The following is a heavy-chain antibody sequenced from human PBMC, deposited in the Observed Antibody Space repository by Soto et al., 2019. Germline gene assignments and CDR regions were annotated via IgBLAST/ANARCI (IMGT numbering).Heavy chain of an antibody. D-gene: IGHD2-8*01. J-gene: IGHJ6*02. V-gene: IGHV3-48*02. Sequence: PGGSLRLSCAASGFTFSSYSMNWVRQAPGKGLEWVSYISSSSSTIYYADSVKGRFTISRDNAKNSLYLQMNSLRDEDTAVYYCARVDSPYCTNGVCYRAASEYYYYYGMDVWGQGTTVTVSS. CDR2: ISSSSSTI. CDR3: ARVDSPYCTNGVCYRAASEYYYYYGMDV. CDR1: GFTFSSYS.